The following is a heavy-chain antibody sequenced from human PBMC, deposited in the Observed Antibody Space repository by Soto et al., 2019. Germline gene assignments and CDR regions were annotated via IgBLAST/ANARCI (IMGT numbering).Heavy chain of an antibody. CDR1: GFTFSSYD. CDR3: ARVMCSGGSCYFGAAFDI. D-gene: IGHD2-15*01. CDR2: IGTAGDT. J-gene: IGHJ3*02. Sequence: GESLKISCAASGFTFSSYDMHWVRQATGKGLEWVSAIGTAGDTYYPGSVKGRFTISRENAKNSLYLQMNSLRAGDTAVYYCARVMCSGGSCYFGAAFDIWGQGTMVTVSS. V-gene: IGHV3-13*01.